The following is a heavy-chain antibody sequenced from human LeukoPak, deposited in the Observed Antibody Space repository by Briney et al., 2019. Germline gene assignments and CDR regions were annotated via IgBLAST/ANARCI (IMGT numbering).Heavy chain of an antibody. V-gene: IGHV3-7*01. CDR2: INRDGSVK. Sequence: GGSLRLSCAASGFTFSVYWMTWVRQAPGKGLEWVATINRDGSVKRHVDSVKGRFIISRDNAENTLFLQMDSLRVEDTAMYYCARLLGDATIYDLWGQGTLVTASS. J-gene: IGHJ5*02. CDR1: GFTFSVYW. CDR3: ARLLGDATIYDL. D-gene: IGHD3-16*01.